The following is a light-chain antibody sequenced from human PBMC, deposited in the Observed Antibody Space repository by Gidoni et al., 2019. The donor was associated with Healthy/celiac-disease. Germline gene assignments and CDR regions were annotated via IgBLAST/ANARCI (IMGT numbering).Light chain of an antibody. J-gene: IGLJ1*01. CDR3: QAWDSSLYV. Sequence: SYELTQPPSVSVSPGQTASITCSGDKLGDKYACWYQQKPGQSPVLVIYQDSKRPSGIPVRFSGSNSGNTATLTISGTQAMDEADYYCQAWDSSLYVFGTGTKVTVL. CDR2: QDS. V-gene: IGLV3-1*01. CDR1: KLGDKY.